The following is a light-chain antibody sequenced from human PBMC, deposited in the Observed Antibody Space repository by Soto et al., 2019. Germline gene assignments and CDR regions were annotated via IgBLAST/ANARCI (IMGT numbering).Light chain of an antibody. CDR3: ATWDDSLSGYV. J-gene: IGLJ1*01. CDR1: SSNIGSNY. V-gene: IGLV1-47*01. Sequence: QSVPTQPPSASGTPGQRVTISCSGSSSNIGSNYLYWYQQLPGAAPTLVMYRNDQRPSGVPDRFSGSRSGTSASLAIIGLRSEDEADYYCATWDDSLSGYVFGTGTKLTVL. CDR2: RND.